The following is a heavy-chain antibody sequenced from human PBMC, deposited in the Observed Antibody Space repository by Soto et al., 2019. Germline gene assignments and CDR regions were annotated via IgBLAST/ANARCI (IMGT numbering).Heavy chain of an antibody. Sequence: QVQLVESGGGLVKPGGSLRLSCAASGFTFSDHYMSWIRQAPGKGLEWVSYISSSSSYTNYADSVKGRFTISRDNAKNSLYLQMNSLRAEDTAVYYCATGQYYYDSSGYYYSWGQGTLVTVSS. D-gene: IGHD3-22*01. CDR3: ATGQYYYDSSGYYYS. V-gene: IGHV3-11*05. CDR1: GFTFSDHY. CDR2: ISSSSSYT. J-gene: IGHJ4*02.